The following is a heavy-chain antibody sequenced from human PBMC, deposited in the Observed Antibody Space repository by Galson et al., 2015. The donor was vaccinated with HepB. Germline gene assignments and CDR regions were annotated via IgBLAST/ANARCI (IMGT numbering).Heavy chain of an antibody. Sequence: SLRLSCAASGFILSDHYMDWVRQAPGKGLEWVGRIRDKANSYTTEYAASVKGRFTISTDDSKNSLYLQMNSLNTEDTAMYHCARGGRYAALDYWGQGTLVTVSS. D-gene: IGHD1-26*01. CDR3: ARGGRYAALDY. V-gene: IGHV3-72*01. CDR1: GFILSDHY. J-gene: IGHJ4*02. CDR2: IRDKANSYTT.